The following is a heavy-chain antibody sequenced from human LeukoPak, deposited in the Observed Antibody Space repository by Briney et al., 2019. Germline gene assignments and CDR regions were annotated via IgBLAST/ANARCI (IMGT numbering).Heavy chain of an antibody. Sequence: ASVKVSCKASGYTFTGYCMHWVRQAPGQGLEWMGWINPNSGGTNYAQKFQGRVTMTRDTSISTAYMELSRLRSDDTAVYYCARTYYYGSDPFDPWGQGTLVTVSS. CDR1: GYTFTGYC. CDR2: INPNSGGT. D-gene: IGHD3-10*01. J-gene: IGHJ5*02. V-gene: IGHV1-2*02. CDR3: ARTYYYGSDPFDP.